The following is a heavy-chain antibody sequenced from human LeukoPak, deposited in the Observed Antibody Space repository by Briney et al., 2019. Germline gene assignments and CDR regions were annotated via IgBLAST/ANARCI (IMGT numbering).Heavy chain of an antibody. J-gene: IGHJ4*02. CDR2: INHSGST. V-gene: IGHV4-34*01. Sequence: SETLSLTCAVYGGSFSGYYWSWIRQPPGKGLEWIGEINHSGSTNYNPSLKSRVTISVDTSKNQFSLKLSSVTAADTAVYYCARGAATGYYFDYWGQGTLVTVCS. D-gene: IGHD6-25*01. CDR1: GGSFSGYY. CDR3: ARGAATGYYFDY.